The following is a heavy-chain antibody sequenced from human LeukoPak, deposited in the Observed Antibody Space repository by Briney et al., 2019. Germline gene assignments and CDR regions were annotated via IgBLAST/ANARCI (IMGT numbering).Heavy chain of an antibody. V-gene: IGHV4-61*02. Sequence: SETLSLTCTVSGGSISSGSYYWTWIRQPAGKGLEWIGRIYTSGSTDYNPSPKSRVTISVDTSKNQFSLKLTSVTAADTAVYYCARAPGGEPFDYWGQGTLVTVSS. CDR2: IYTSGST. CDR3: ARAPGGEPFDY. J-gene: IGHJ4*02. CDR1: GGSISSGSYY. D-gene: IGHD1-26*01.